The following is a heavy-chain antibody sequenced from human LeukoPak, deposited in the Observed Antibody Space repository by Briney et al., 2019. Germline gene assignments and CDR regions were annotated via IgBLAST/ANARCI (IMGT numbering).Heavy chain of an antibody. D-gene: IGHD5-18*01. V-gene: IGHV1-69*05. CDR3: ARVYPGYSYGEN. Sequence: APVKVSCKASGGTFSSYAISWVRQAPGQGLEWMGRIIPIFGTANYAQKFQGRVTITTDESTSTAYMELSSLRSEDTAVYYCARVYPGYSYGENWGQGTLVTVSS. J-gene: IGHJ4*02. CDR2: IIPIFGTA. CDR1: GGTFSSYA.